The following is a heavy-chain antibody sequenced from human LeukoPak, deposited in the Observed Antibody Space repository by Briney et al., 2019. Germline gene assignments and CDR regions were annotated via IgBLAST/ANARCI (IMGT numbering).Heavy chain of an antibody. V-gene: IGHV4-34*01. CDR2: INHSGST. J-gene: IGHJ4*02. D-gene: IGHD1-26*01. CDR1: GGSFSGYY. CDR3: AILRGRPWDY. Sequence: SETLSLTCAVYGGSFSGYYWSWIRQPPGKGLEWIREINHSGSTNYNPSLKSRVTISVDTSKNQFSLKLSSVTAADTAVYYCAILRGRPWDYWGQGTLVTVSS.